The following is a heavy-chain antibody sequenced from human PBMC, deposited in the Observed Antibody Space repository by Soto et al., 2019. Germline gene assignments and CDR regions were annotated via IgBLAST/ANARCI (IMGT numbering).Heavy chain of an antibody. CDR2: IYTSGST. J-gene: IGHJ4*02. CDR3: ASRYCSSTACYGYLEY. Sequence: SETLSLTCAVYGGSFSNYYWAWIRQPAGKGLEWIGRIYTSGSTNYNPSLRSRVSMSVDTSKRQFSLKLSSVTAADTAMYYCASRYCSSTACYGYLEYWGQGTLVTVSS. D-gene: IGHD2-2*01. V-gene: IGHV4-59*10. CDR1: GGSFSNYY.